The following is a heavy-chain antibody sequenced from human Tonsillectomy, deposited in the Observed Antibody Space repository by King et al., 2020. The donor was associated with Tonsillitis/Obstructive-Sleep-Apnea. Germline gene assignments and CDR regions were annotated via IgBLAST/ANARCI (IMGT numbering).Heavy chain of an antibody. CDR3: ARHSRDSSWGDNFYYMDV. V-gene: IGHV4-39*01. CDR1: GGSVSSSDYY. J-gene: IGHJ6*03. CDR2: IYYDGTT. Sequence: LQLQESGPGLVKPSETLSLTCTVSGGSVSSSDYYWGWIRQPPGKGLEWIGTIYYDGTTYYNPPLKSRVTISVAPSKNQFSLNLNSVTAADTAVYYCARHSRDSSWGDNFYYMDVWGKGTTVTVSS. D-gene: IGHD3-16*01.